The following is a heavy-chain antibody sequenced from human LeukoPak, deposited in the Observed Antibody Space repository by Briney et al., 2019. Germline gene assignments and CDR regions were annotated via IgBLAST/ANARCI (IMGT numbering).Heavy chain of an antibody. V-gene: IGHV1-18*01. D-gene: IGHD6-19*01. J-gene: IGHJ4*02. CDR2: ISVHNGNT. CDR1: GYSFSSKS. Sequence: ASVKVSCKASGYSFSSKSINWVRQVPGQGLEWMGWISVHNGNTNYAQKVQDRVTMTTDTSTNTAYMELRSLRSDDTAVYYCARDLHRDVSVASDYWGQGTLVTVSS. CDR3: ARDLHRDVSVASDY.